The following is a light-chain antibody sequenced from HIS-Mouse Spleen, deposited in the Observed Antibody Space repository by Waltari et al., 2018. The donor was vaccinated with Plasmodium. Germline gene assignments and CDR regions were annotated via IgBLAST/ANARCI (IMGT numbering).Light chain of an antibody. Sequence: QSALTQPASVSGSPGQSITIPCTGTSSDVGSYNLVPWYQQHAGKAPKLMIYEGSKRPSGVSNRFSGSKSGNTASLTISGLQAEDEADYYCCSYAGSRMVFGGGTKLTVL. J-gene: IGLJ2*01. CDR2: EGS. CDR1: SSDVGSYNL. CDR3: CSYAGSRMV. V-gene: IGLV2-23*01.